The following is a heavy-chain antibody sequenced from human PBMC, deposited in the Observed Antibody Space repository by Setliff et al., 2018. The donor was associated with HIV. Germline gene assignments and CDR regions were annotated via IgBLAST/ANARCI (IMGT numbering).Heavy chain of an antibody. D-gene: IGHD2-2*03. V-gene: IGHV4-59*11. CDR2: ISHSGNT. CDR1: GDSINTHY. Sequence: SETLSLTCTVSGDSINTHYWSWIRQPPGKGLEWIGCISHSGNTNFNPSLNSRVTISLDTSKNQFSLRLTSLTAADTAIYYCAKAVRYGGYSYFYYGFDVWGQGTTVTVSS. J-gene: IGHJ6*02. CDR3: AKAVRYGGYSYFYYGFDV.